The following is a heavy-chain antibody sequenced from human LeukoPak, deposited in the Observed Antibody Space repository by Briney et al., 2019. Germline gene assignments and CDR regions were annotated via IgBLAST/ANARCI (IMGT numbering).Heavy chain of an antibody. Sequence: SETLSLTCTVSGGSISSSIYYWGWIRQPPGKGLEWIGSIYYSGSTYYNPSLKTRVTISVDTSKNQFSLKLSSVTAADTAAYFCAGLGGCGLDFASWGQATLVVVSS. D-gene: IGHD1-26*01. CDR1: GGSISSSIYY. CDR2: IYYSGST. V-gene: IGHV4-39*01. J-gene: IGHJ4*02. CDR3: AGLGGCGLDFAS.